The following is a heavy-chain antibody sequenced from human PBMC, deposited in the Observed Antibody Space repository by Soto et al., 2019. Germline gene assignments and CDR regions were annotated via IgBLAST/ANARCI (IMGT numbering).Heavy chain of an antibody. CDR3: AKDLGAPFGMPPTVYYYYGMDV. J-gene: IGHJ6*02. V-gene: IGHV3-30*18. CDR2: ISYDGSNK. D-gene: IGHD3-3*01. Sequence: GGSLRPSCAASGFTFSSYGMHWVRQAPGKGLEWVSVISYDGSNKYYADSVKGRFTISRDNSKNTLYLQKNSLRAEDKAVYYCAKDLGAPFGMPPTVYYYYGMDVWGQGTTVTVSS. CDR1: GFTFSSYG.